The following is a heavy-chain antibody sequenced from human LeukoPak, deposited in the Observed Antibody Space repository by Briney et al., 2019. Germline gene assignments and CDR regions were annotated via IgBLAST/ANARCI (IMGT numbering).Heavy chain of an antibody. CDR3: ARRSGSSAFDI. J-gene: IGHJ3*02. V-gene: IGHV4-39*01. CDR2: IYYSGST. Sequence: SETLSLTCSVSGGSIRSSSYYWGWIRQPPGKGLAWIANIYYSGSTYYNPSLKSRLTISVDTSKNQFSLNLSSVTAADTAVYYCARRSGSSAFDIWCQGTMVTVSS. CDR1: GGSIRSSSYY. D-gene: IGHD1-26*01.